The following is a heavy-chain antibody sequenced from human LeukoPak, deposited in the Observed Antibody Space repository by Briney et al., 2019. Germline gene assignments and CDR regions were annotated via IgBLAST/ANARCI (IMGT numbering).Heavy chain of an antibody. V-gene: IGHV4-61*02. J-gene: IGHJ5*02. CDR2: IYTSGST. CDR3: ARLRDNWFDP. Sequence: SQTLSLTCTVSGGSISSGSYYWSWIRQPAGKGLEWIGRIYTSGSTNYNLSLKSRVTISVDTSKNQFSLKLSSVTAADTAVYYCARLRDNWFDPWGQGTLVTVSS. CDR1: GGSISSGSYY.